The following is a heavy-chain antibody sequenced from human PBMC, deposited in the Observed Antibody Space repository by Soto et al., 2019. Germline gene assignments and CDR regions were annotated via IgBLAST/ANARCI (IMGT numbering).Heavy chain of an antibody. V-gene: IGHV4-30-2*01. D-gene: IGHD2-21*02. CDR3: ARGGVEYCGGDCYYDAFDI. CDR2: TYHSGST. J-gene: IGHJ3*02. CDR1: GDTISTGGYT. Sequence: PSETLSLTCDVSGDTISTGGYTWAWIRQPPGKALEWIGHTYHSGSTNYNPSLKSRVTISVDTSKNQFSLKLSSVTAADTAVYYCARGGVEYCGGDCYYDAFDIWGQGTMVTVS.